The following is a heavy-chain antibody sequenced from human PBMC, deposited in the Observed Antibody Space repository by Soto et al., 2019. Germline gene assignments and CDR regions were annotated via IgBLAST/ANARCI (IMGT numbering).Heavy chain of an antibody. V-gene: IGHV1-3*04. D-gene: IGHD3-10*01. CDR3: ARVLWGQTDY. J-gene: IGHJ4*02. Sequence: ASVKVSCKASGYIFTRYAIHWVRQAPGQSLEWLGWINIGNGDTKYSENFEGRFTISRDNAKNSLYLQMNSLRAEDTAVYYCARVLWGQTDYWGQGTLVTVSS. CDR1: GYIFTRYA. CDR2: INIGNGDT.